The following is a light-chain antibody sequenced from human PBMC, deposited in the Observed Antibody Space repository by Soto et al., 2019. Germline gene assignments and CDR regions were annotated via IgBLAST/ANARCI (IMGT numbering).Light chain of an antibody. V-gene: IGKV1-5*01. J-gene: IGKJ1*01. CDR3: QHYKAYSLT. CDR2: TTS. Sequence: DILLTQSPSTLSASVGDRVTITCRASQSISRYLAWYQQKPGKAPRLLIYTTSSLESGVPSRFSGSGSGTTFTLTISSLQPDDIATYYCQHYKAYSLTFGQGTKVELK. CDR1: QSISRY.